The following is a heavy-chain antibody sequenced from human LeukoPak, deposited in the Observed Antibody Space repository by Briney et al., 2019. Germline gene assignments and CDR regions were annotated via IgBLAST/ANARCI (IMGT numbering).Heavy chain of an antibody. CDR1: GGSFSGYY. CDR3: ASRRPDIVVVPAAKRSYYYYYMDV. J-gene: IGHJ6*03. D-gene: IGHD2-2*01. CDR2: INHSGST. V-gene: IGHV4-34*01. Sequence: SETLSLTCAVYGGSFSGYYWSWIRQPPGKGLEWIGEINHSGSTNYNPSLKSRVTISVDTSKNQFSLKLSSVTAADPAVYYCASRRPDIVVVPAAKRSYYYYYMDVWGKGTTVTVSS.